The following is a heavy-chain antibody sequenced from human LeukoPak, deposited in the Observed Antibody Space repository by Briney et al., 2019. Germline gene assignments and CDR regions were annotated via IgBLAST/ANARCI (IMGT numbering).Heavy chain of an antibody. V-gene: IGHV3-23*01. CDR3: AKVIREVDMSHDY. CDR1: GFTFSNYA. D-gene: IGHD5-24*01. Sequence: GGSLRLSCAASGFTFSNYAMSWVRQAPGKGLEWVSSIHYIGDSTYYADPVKGRFTISRDNSKNTLFLQMSSLRAEDTAVYYCAKVIREVDMSHDYWGQGALVTVSS. CDR2: IHYIGDST. J-gene: IGHJ4*02.